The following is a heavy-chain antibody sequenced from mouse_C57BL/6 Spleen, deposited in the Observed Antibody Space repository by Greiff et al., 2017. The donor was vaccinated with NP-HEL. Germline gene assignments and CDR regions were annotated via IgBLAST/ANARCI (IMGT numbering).Heavy chain of an antibody. CDR3: ARAETAQATLFAY. V-gene: IGHV5-4*03. CDR2: ISDGGSYT. D-gene: IGHD3-2*02. J-gene: IGHJ3*01. CDR1: GFTFSSYA. Sequence: EVKLVESGGGLVKPGGSLKLSCAASGFTFSSYAMSWVRQTPEKRLEWVATISDGGSYTYYPDNVKGRFTISRDNAKNNLYLQMSHLKSEDTAMYYCARAETAQATLFAYWGQGTLVTVSA.